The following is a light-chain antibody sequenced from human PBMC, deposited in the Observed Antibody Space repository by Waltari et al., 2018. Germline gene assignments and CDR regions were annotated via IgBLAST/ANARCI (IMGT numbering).Light chain of an antibody. V-gene: IGLV3-1*01. J-gene: IGLJ2*01. Sequence: SYEVTQPPSVSVSPGQTASITCSGDKLGDKYVCWYQQKPGQSPVLVIYHDTKRPSGIPERFSCSNSGNTATLTISGTQAMDEADYYCQAWDTSTGVFGGGTRLTVL. CDR3: QAWDTSTGV. CDR2: HDT. CDR1: KLGDKY.